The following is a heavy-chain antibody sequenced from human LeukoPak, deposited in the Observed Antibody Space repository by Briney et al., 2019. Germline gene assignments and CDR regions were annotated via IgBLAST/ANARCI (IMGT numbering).Heavy chain of an antibody. CDR3: AREGTTHAGVDQ. Sequence: PSETLSLTCTVSGVSISTYYWSWIRQPPGKGLEWLGYIYSSGSTYYNPSLKSRVTISVDTSKKQFSLKLSSVTAADTAVYYCAREGTTHAGVDQWGQGTLVTVSP. CDR2: IYSSGST. J-gene: IGHJ4*02. D-gene: IGHD1-14*01. V-gene: IGHV4-59*01. CDR1: GVSISTYY.